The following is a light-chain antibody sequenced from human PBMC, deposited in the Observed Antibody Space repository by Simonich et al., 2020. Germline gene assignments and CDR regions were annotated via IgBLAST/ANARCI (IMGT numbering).Light chain of an antibody. CDR1: SSDVGSYNL. J-gene: IGLJ2*01. Sequence: QSALTQPASVSGSPGQSITISCTGTSSDVGSYNLVSWYQQHPGNAPKLIIYEGSKRPSGVSNRFSGSKSGNTASLTISGLQAEDEADYYCCSYAGSSTSLVFGGGTKLTVL. CDR2: EGS. V-gene: IGLV2-23*01. CDR3: CSYAGSSTSLV.